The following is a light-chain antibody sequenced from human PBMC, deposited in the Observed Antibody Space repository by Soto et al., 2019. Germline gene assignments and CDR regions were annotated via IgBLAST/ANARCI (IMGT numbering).Light chain of an antibody. CDR1: SSDVGGYNY. V-gene: IGLV2-8*01. CDR2: EVT. CDR3: ISHAGINIVV. J-gene: IGLJ3*02. Sequence: QSALTQPPSASGSPGQSVTISCTGTSSDVGGYNYVSWYQQHPGKAPRLMIYEVTKRPSGVPGRFSGSKSGNTASLTVSGLQAEDEADYYCISHAGINIVVFGGGTKLAVL.